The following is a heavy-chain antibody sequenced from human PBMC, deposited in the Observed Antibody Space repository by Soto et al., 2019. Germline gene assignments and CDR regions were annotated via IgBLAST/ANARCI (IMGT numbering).Heavy chain of an antibody. CDR3: AKDMKVATILGPFDY. V-gene: IGHV3-9*01. CDR2: ISWNSGSI. Sequence: QPGGSLRLSCAASGFTFDDYAMHWVRQAPGKGLEWVSGISWNSGSIGYADSVKGRFTISRDNAKNSLYLQMNSLRAEDTALYYCAKDMKVATILGPFDYWGQGTLVTVSS. J-gene: IGHJ4*02. D-gene: IGHD5-12*01. CDR1: GFTFDDYA.